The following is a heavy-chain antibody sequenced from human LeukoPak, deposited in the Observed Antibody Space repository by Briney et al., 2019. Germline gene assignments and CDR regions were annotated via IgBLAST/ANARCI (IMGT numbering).Heavy chain of an antibody. V-gene: IGHV1-2*02. CDR1: GYTFTGYY. J-gene: IGHJ4*02. CDR2: ISPNSGGT. D-gene: IGHD2-21*01. CDR3: ARVEVGLNIPFDY. Sequence: ASVKVSCKASGYTFTGYYMHWVRQAPGQGLEWMGWISPNSGGTNYAQKFQDRVTMTRDTSISTAYMELSRLRSDDTAVYYCARVEVGLNIPFDYWGQGTLVTVSS.